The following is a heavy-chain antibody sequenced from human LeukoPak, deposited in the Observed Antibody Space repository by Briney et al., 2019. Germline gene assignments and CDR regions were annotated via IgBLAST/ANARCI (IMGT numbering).Heavy chain of an antibody. Sequence: GGPLRLSCAASGFTFSAHFVTWIRQAPGKGLEWVAYISTTSSTIYNAASVKDRFFISRDNAKDSLYLQMNSLRAEDTAVYYCARIPYYYDSSDYYFDYWGQGTLVTVSS. J-gene: IGHJ4*02. CDR1: GFTFSAHF. V-gene: IGHV3-11*01. CDR2: ISTTSSTI. CDR3: ARIPYYYDSSDYYFDY. D-gene: IGHD3-22*01.